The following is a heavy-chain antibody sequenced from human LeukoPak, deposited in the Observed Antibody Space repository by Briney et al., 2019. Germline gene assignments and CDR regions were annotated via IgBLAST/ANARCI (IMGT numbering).Heavy chain of an antibody. CDR1: GGSISSSSYY. CDR3: ARSAAGHQYYFDY. Sequence: SETLSLTCTVSGGSISSSSYYWGWIRQPPGKGLEWIGSIYYSGSTYYNPSLKSRVTISVDTSKNQFSLKLSSVTAADTAVYYCARSAAGHQYYFDYWGRGTLVTVSS. J-gene: IGHJ4*02. CDR2: IYYSGST. V-gene: IGHV4-39*07. D-gene: IGHD2-2*01.